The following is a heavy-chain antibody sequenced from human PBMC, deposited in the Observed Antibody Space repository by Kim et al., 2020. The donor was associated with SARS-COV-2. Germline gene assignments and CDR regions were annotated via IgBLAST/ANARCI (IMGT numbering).Heavy chain of an antibody. CDR2: MNPNSGNT. J-gene: IGHJ4*02. CDR3: ARSSGRDGYNYADY. D-gene: IGHD5-12*01. CDR1: GYTFTSYD. V-gene: IGHV1-8*01. Sequence: ASVKVSCKASGYTFTSYDINWVRQATGQGLEWMGWMNPNSGNTGYAQKFQGRVTMTRNTSISTAYMELSSLRSEDTAVYYCARSSGRDGYNYADYWGQGTLVTISS.